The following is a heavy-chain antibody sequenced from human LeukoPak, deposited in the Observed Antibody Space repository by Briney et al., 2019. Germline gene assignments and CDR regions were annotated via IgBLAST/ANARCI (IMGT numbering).Heavy chain of an antibody. V-gene: IGHV3-7*01. D-gene: IGHD4-23*01. CDR3: ARGGNSEDPYYYYGMDV. J-gene: IGHJ6*02. CDR2: IKQDGSEK. CDR1: GFTFSSYW. Sequence: GGSLRLSCAASGFTFSSYWMSWVRQAPGKGLEWVANIKQDGSEKYYVDSVKGRFTISRDNAKNSLYLQMNSLRAEDTAVYYCARGGNSEDPYYYYGMDVWGQGTTVTVSS.